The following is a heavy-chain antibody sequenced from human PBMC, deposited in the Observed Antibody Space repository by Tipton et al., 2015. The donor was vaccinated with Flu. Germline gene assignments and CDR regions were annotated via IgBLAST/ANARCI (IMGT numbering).Heavy chain of an antibody. Sequence: SLRLSCAVSGFTFTTYWMGWVRQAPGKGLEWVANIKRDGIEKYYVDSVEGRFTISRDNAKNSLFLQMNSLRAEDTAVYYCARRPIPGPGNGYFDLWGRGTLVTVSS. CDR3: ARRPIPGPGNGYFDL. CDR1: GFTFTTYW. CDR2: IKRDGIEK. J-gene: IGHJ2*01. D-gene: IGHD6-19*01. V-gene: IGHV3-7*01.